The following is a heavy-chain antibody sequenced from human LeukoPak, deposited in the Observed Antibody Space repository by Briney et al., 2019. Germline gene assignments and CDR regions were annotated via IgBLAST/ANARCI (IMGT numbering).Heavy chain of an antibody. Sequence: SETLSLTCIVSGGSISSRDLYWGWIRQPPGKGLEWIGSMSYSGSTYYNPSLKSRVTISVDTSKKQFSLKLNSVTAADTAVYYCARSYCSDTTWYAVGAFDIWGQGTMVTVSS. J-gene: IGHJ3*02. CDR2: MSYSGST. D-gene: IGHD2-2*01. V-gene: IGHV4-39*01. CDR1: GGSISSRDLY. CDR3: ARSYCSDTTWYAVGAFDI.